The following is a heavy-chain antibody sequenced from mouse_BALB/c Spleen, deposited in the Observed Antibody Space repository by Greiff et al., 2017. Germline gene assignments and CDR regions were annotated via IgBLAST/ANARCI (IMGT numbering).Heavy chain of an antibody. CDR2: ISYDGSN. J-gene: IGHJ2*01. CDR1: GYSITSGYY. Sequence: EVQRVESGPGLVKPSQSLSLTCSVTGYSITSGYYWNWIRQFPGNKLEWMGYISYDGSNNYNPSLKNRISITRDTSKNQFFLKLNSVTTEDTATYDCARPSYYGNYGGFDYWGQGTTLTVSA. V-gene: IGHV3-6*02. D-gene: IGHD2-10*01. CDR3: ARPSYYGNYGGFDY.